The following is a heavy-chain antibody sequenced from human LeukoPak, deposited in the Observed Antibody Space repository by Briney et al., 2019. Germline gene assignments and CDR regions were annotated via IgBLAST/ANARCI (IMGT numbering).Heavy chain of an antibody. J-gene: IGHJ4*02. CDR3: ASDSGSRNYFDY. Sequence: PGGSLRLSGAASGFTFSSYWMHWFRQAPGKGLVWVSRINSDGSSTSYADSVKGRFTISRDNANNTLYAQMNSLRAEDTAVYYCASDSGSRNYFDYRGQGTLVTVSS. D-gene: IGHD1-26*01. V-gene: IGHV3-74*01. CDR2: INSDGSST. CDR1: GFTFSSYW.